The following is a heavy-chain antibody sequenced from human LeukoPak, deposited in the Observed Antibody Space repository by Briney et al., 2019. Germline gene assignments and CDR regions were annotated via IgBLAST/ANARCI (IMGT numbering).Heavy chain of an antibody. V-gene: IGHV4-34*01. CDR2: INHSGST. J-gene: IGHJ5*02. Sequence: SETLSLTCAVYGGSFSGYYWSWIRQPPGKGLEWIGEINHSGSTNYNPSLKSRVTISVDTSKNQFSLKLSSVTAADTAVYYCARVIAAATLGWFDPWGQGTLVTVSS. CDR3: ARVIAAATLGWFDP. D-gene: IGHD6-13*01. CDR1: GGSFSGYY.